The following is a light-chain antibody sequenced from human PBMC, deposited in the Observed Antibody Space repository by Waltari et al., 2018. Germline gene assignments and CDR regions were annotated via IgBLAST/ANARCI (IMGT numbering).Light chain of an antibody. V-gene: IGLV2-14*03. CDR2: EVT. Sequence: QSALTQPASVSGSPGPSITISCTGTSSDVGDYNYVSCYQQYPGKAPKLMIFEVTNRPSGVSDRFSGSKSGNTASLSISGLQADDEAVYYCSSYTSHDTLRWVFGGGTKLTVL. J-gene: IGLJ3*02. CDR1: SSDVGDYNY. CDR3: SSYTSHDTLRWV.